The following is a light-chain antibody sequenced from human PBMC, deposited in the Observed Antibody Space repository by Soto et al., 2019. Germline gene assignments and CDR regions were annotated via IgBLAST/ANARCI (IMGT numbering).Light chain of an antibody. J-gene: IGKJ5*01. V-gene: IGKV1-39*01. CDR1: QSINNY. CDR3: QQSYSTPTIT. CDR2: ASS. Sequence: DIQMTQSPSSLSASVGDRVTINCRASQSINNYLNWYHQKPGKAPKFLIYASSSLQSGVPSRFSGSGSGTDFTLTISSLQPEDFATYYGQQSYSTPTITFGQGTRLEIK.